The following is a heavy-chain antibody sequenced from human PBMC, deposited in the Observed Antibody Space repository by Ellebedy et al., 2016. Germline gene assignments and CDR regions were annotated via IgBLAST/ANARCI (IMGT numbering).Heavy chain of an antibody. CDR2: ISYRGAT. Sequence: GSLRLSCTVSGGSIKGYYWTWIRQTPGKRLEWIGYISYRGATKYNPSLQSRLTMSVDTSKNQFSLKLRSVTAADTAVYFCARREWSSDFWGQGLLVTVSS. J-gene: IGHJ4*02. CDR3: ARREWSSDF. D-gene: IGHD3-3*01. CDR1: GGSIKGYY. V-gene: IGHV4-59*08.